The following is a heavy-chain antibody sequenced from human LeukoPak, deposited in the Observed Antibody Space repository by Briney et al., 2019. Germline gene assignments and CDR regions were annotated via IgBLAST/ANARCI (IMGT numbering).Heavy chain of an antibody. V-gene: IGHV1-2*02. D-gene: IGHD3-10*01. CDR2: INPNSGGT. Sequence: ASVKVSCKASGYTFTGYYMHWVRQAPGQGLEWMGWINPNSGGTNYAQKLQGRVTMTTDTSTSTAYMELRSLRSDDTAVYYCAREANYYGSDWFDPWGQGTLVTVSS. CDR3: AREANYYGSDWFDP. CDR1: GYTFTGYY. J-gene: IGHJ5*02.